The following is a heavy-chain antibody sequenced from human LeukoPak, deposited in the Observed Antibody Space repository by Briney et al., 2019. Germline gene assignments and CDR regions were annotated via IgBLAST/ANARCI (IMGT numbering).Heavy chain of an antibody. CDR2: IDTNTGNP. CDR1: GYTFTTYA. V-gene: IGHV7-4-1*02. Sequence: ASVKVSCKASGYTFTTYAMNWVRQAPGQGLEWMGWIDTNTGNPTYAQDFTGRFVFSLDTSVSTVYLQISSLQAEDTAVYYCTRGHTGGYSRNEYWGQGTLVTVSS. D-gene: IGHD6-13*01. CDR3: TRGHTGGYSRNEY. J-gene: IGHJ4*02.